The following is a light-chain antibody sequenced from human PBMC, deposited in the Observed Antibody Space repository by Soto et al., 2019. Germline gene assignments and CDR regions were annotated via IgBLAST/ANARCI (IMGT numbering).Light chain of an antibody. J-gene: IGKJ1*01. Sequence: EIVLTQSPGTLSLSPGERATLSCRASQSISSSYLAWYQQKPGQAPRLLIYGASSRATGIPDRFSGSGSGTDFTLTITRLEPEDFAVYYFQPDDSSPRTFGEGNKVEIK. CDR1: QSISSSY. CDR2: GAS. CDR3: QPDDSSPRT. V-gene: IGKV3-20*01.